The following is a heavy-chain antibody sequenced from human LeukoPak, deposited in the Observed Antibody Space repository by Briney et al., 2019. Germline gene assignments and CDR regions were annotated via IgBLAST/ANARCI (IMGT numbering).Heavy chain of an antibody. CDR2: INPNSGGT. CDR1: GYTFTGYY. D-gene: IGHD2-2*01. Sequence: ASVKVSCKASGYTFTGYYMHWVRQAPGQGLEWMGWINPNSGGTNYAQKFQGWVTMTRDTSISTAYMELSRLRSDDTAVYYCARVYCISTSCYDAFDIWGQGTMVTVSS. V-gene: IGHV1-2*04. CDR3: ARVYCISTSCYDAFDI. J-gene: IGHJ3*02.